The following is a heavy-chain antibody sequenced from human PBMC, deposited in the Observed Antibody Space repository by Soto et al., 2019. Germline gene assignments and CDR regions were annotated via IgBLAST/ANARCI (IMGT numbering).Heavy chain of an antibody. Sequence: SVKVSCKASGGTFSSYAISWVRQAPGQGLEWMGGTIPIFGTANYAQKFQGRVTITADESKSTAYMELSSLRSEDTAVYYCARDSREERRVRAEPTYYYDSSGYYPPMGYYYYGMDVWGQGTTVTVSS. CDR1: GGTFSSYA. CDR3: ARDSREERRVRAEPTYYYDSSGYYPPMGYYYYGMDV. CDR2: TIPIFGTA. J-gene: IGHJ6*02. D-gene: IGHD3-22*01. V-gene: IGHV1-69*13.